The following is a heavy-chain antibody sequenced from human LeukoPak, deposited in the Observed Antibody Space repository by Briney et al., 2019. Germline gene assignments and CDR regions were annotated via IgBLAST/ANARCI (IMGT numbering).Heavy chain of an antibody. CDR3: TRLGHHYDISYDY. CDR2: ISYDGSNK. CDR1: GFTFSSYA. J-gene: IGHJ4*02. V-gene: IGHV3-30*04. Sequence: PGGSLRLSCAASGFTFSSYAIHWVRQAPGKGLEWVAVISYDGSNKYYADSVKGRFTISRDNSKNTLYLQMNSLRAEDTAVYYCTRLGHHYDISYDYWGQGTLVTVSS. D-gene: IGHD3-16*01.